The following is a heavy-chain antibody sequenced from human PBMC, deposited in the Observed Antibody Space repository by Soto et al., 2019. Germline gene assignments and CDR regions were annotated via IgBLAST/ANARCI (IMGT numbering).Heavy chain of an antibody. V-gene: IGHV3-11*01. Sequence: GGSLRLSCAVSEFTSNAFHMTWIRQTPGKGLEWVSHISSSGATMYYADSVEGRFTISRDNAKNSLYLQMNSLRVDDTALYYCARPRGFSSGYPRYLDLWGRGTLVTVSS. J-gene: IGHJ2*01. D-gene: IGHD6-19*01. CDR2: ISSSGATM. CDR1: EFTSNAFH. CDR3: ARPRGFSSGYPRYLDL.